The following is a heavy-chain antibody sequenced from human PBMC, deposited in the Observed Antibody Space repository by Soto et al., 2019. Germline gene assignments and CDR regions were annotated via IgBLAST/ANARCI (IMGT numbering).Heavy chain of an antibody. CDR1: GYTFTSYY. Sequence: ASVKVSCKASGYTFTSYYMHWVRQAPGQGLEWMGIINPSGGSTSYAQKFQGRVTMTRDTSTSTVYMELSSLRSEDTAVYYCAAELELPQYAFDIWGQGTMVTVSS. J-gene: IGHJ3*02. CDR2: INPSGGST. D-gene: IGHD1-7*01. V-gene: IGHV1-46*01. CDR3: AAELELPQYAFDI.